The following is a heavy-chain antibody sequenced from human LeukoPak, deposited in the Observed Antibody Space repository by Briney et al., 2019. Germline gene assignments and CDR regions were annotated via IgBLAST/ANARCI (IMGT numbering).Heavy chain of an antibody. D-gene: IGHD2-21*02. CDR3: AKSIVVVTAFARSIDY. CDR2: ISYDGSNK. CDR1: GFTFSSYG. J-gene: IGHJ4*02. Sequence: GGSLRLSCAASGFTFSSYGMHWVRQAPGKGLEWVAVISYDGSNKYYADSVKGRFTISRDNSKNTLYLQMNSLRAEDTAVYYCAKSIVVVTAFARSIDYWGQGTLVTVSS. V-gene: IGHV3-30*18.